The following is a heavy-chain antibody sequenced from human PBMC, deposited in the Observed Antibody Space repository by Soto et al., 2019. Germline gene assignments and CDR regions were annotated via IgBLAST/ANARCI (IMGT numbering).Heavy chain of an antibody. CDR3: AGGTDGKKVAY. J-gene: IGHJ4*02. CDR2: FYYTGST. CDR1: GGSVSSEHYY. Sequence: QVQLQESGPGLVKSSETLSLTCTVSGGSVSSEHYYWIWIRQPPGKGLEWIGYFYYTGSTNYNPSLESRLTMSVDMSKNHFSLKLNSVTAADTAVYYCAGGTDGKKVAYWGQGTLVTVSS. V-gene: IGHV4-61*03. D-gene: IGHD5-12*01.